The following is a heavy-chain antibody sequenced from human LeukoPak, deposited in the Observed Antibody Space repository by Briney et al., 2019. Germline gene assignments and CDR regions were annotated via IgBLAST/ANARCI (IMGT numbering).Heavy chain of an antibody. CDR1: GFTFRTYG. V-gene: IGHV3-33*01. CDR3: AREPNGDYPGY. D-gene: IGHD4-17*01. CDR2: IWFDGSFQ. Sequence: PGGSLRLSCTASGFTFRTYGMHWVRQAPGKGLEWVTVIWFDGSFQYYGDSVKGRFTVSRDNSKNTLYLQMDSLRVEDTAVYYCAREPNGDYPGYWGQGTLVTVSS. J-gene: IGHJ4*02.